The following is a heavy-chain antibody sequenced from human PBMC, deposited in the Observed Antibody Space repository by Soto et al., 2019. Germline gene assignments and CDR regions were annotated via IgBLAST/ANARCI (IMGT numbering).Heavy chain of an antibody. CDR1: GYTFTSYD. Sequence: GASVKVSCKASGYTFTSYDINWVRQATGQGLEWMGWMNPNSGNTGYAQKFQGRVTMTRNTSISTAYMELSSLRSEDTAVYYCARGTPIPKCSSGWYGGIDYWGQGTLVTVSS. CDR3: ARGTPIPKCSSGWYGGIDY. J-gene: IGHJ4*02. CDR2: MNPNSGNT. V-gene: IGHV1-8*01. D-gene: IGHD6-19*01.